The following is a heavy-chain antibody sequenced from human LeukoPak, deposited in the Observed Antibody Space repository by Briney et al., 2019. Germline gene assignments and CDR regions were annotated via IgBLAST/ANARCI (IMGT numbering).Heavy chain of an antibody. CDR3: VTDRTRLFWFFDV. J-gene: IGHJ4*01. CDR1: GSTLTDLS. D-gene: IGHD2-8*02. V-gene: IGHV1-24*01. Sequence: GASGKPSPSVFGSTLTDLSIHWVRQAPGKGPEYVGGSDPEDGTTFHAQNFQGRPTMTEDTATDTAYMELSSLRYEDTAVYYCVTDRTRLFWFFDVWGHGSLVIVSS. CDR2: SDPEDGTT.